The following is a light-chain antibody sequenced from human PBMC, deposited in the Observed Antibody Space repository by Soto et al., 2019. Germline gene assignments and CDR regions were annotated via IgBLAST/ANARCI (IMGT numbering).Light chain of an antibody. CDR1: QSVSSH. CDR3: QQRSNWRT. J-gene: IGKJ1*01. CDR2: DAS. V-gene: IGKV3-11*01. Sequence: EIVLTQSPATLSLSPGERATLSCRASQSVSSHLAWYQQKPGQAPRLLIYDASNRATGIPARFSGSGSGTDFTLTISSLEPEDFAVYYCQQRSNWRTFGQGTKVDIK.